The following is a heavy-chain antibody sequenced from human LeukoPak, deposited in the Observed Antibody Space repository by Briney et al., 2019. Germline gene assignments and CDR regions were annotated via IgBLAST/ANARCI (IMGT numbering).Heavy chain of an antibody. V-gene: IGHV3-23*01. D-gene: IGHD2-15*01. CDR2: ISGSGGST. CDR1: GFTFSSYA. J-gene: IGHJ4*02. Sequence: PGGSLRLSCAASGFTFSSYAMSWVRQAPGKGLEWVSAISGSGGSTYYADSVKGRFTISRDNSKNTLYLLMNSLRAEDTAVYYCTTMDIVVVVAANGYWGQGTLVTVSS. CDR3: TTMDIVVVVAANGY.